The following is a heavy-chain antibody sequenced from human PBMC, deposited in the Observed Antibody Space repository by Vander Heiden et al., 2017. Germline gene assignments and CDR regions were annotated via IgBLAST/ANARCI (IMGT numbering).Heavy chain of an antibody. V-gene: IGHV3-9*01. Sequence: EVQLVESGGGLVQPGRSLRLSCAASGFTFDVYAMHWVRQAPGKGLEWVSGISWNSGSIGYADSVKGRFTISRDNAKNSLYLQMNSLRAEDTALYYCAKEYYYDSSGYFDYWGQGTLVTVSS. CDR1: GFTFDVYA. CDR3: AKEYYYDSSGYFDY. J-gene: IGHJ4*02. CDR2: ISWNSGSI. D-gene: IGHD3-22*01.